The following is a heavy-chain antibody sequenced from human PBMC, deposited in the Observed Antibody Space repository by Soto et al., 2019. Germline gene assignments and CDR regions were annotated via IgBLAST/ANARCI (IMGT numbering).Heavy chain of an antibody. CDR3: ARDRPSYVLRFLEWNGMDV. CDR1: GFTFSSYA. D-gene: IGHD3-3*01. V-gene: IGHV3-30-3*01. J-gene: IGHJ6*02. CDR2: ISYDGSNK. Sequence: SLRLSCAASGFTFSSYAMHWVRQAPGKGLEWVAVISYDGSNKYYADSVKGRFTISRDNSKNTLYLQMNSLRAEDTAVYYCARDRPSYVLRFLEWNGMDVWGQGTTVTVSS.